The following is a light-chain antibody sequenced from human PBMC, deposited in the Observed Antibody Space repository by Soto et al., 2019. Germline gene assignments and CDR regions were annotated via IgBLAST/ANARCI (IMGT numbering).Light chain of an antibody. Sequence: EIVLTQSPGILSLSPGERATLSCRASRTMSSRYLAWYQQKPGQAPRLLIYNASSMATGIPDRFSGSWSETAFTLTISILEPADFAVYYFQPYGYSPNTFGQGTKLAIK. J-gene: IGKJ2*01. V-gene: IGKV3-20*01. CDR3: QPYGYSPNT. CDR2: NAS. CDR1: RTMSSRY.